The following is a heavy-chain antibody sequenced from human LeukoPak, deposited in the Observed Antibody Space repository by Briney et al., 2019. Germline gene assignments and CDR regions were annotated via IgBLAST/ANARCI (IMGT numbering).Heavy chain of an antibody. CDR2: ISSDESST. V-gene: IGHV3-74*01. Sequence: PGGSLRLSCAASGSTFSSCWMHWVRQVPGKGLVWVSRISSDESSTTYADSVKGRFTISRDNAKNTLYLQMNSLRAEDTAVYYCARDTYGSGNFYEYWGQGTLVMVSS. D-gene: IGHD3-10*01. CDR1: GSTFSSCW. J-gene: IGHJ4*02. CDR3: ARDTYGSGNFYEY.